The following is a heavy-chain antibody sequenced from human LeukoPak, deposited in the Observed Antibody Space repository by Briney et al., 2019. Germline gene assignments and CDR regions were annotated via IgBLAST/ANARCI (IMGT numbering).Heavy chain of an antibody. J-gene: IGHJ1*01. CDR2: ISSSSSYI. V-gene: IGHV3-21*01. CDR3: ARGSVGGVVVAAMTPDAEYFQH. D-gene: IGHD2-15*01. Sequence: GGSLRLSCAASGFTFSSYSMNWVRQAPGKGLEWVSSISSSSSYIYYADSVKGRFTISRDNAKSSLYLQMNSLRAEDTAVYYCARGSVGGVVVAAMTPDAEYFQHWGQGTLVTVSS. CDR1: GFTFSSYS.